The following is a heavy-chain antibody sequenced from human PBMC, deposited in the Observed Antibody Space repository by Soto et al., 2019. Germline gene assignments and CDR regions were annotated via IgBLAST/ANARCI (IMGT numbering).Heavy chain of an antibody. D-gene: IGHD2-2*01. V-gene: IGHV3-74*03. Sequence: EVQLVESGGDLVQPGGSLRLSCAASGFTFSGHWMHWVRQVPGKGLEWVSRINTDGGSSAYADSVKGRFTISRDNTKSTLYLQMNALMAEDMAVYYCAREAGYCSRTSCYRRAFDTWGQGTTVTVSS. J-gene: IGHJ3*02. CDR3: AREAGYCSRTSCYRRAFDT. CDR2: INTDGGSS. CDR1: GFTFSGHW.